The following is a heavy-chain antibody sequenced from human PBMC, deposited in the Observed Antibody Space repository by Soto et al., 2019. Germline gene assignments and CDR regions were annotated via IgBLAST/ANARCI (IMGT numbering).Heavy chain of an antibody. CDR2: IYHSGST. CDR1: GGSISSGNYY. CDR3: AREYGDPFPSNWFDP. J-gene: IGHJ5*02. D-gene: IGHD4-17*01. Sequence: QVQLQESGPGLVKPSQTLSLTCTVSGGSISSGNYYWSWLRQHPGKGLEWIGYIYHSGSTYYNPSPKSRVTISVDTSKNQFSLKLSSVTAADTAIYYCAREYGDPFPSNWFDPWGQGTLVTVSS. V-gene: IGHV4-31*03.